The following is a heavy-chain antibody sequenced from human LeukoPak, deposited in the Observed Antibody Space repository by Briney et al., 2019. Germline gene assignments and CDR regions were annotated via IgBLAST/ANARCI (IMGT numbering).Heavy chain of an antibody. CDR3: AREGKTYYYDSSGYTPPLFDP. CDR2: IYTSGST. D-gene: IGHD3-22*01. CDR1: GGSISSGSYY. Sequence: SETLSLTCTVSGGSISSGSYYWSWIRQPAGKGLGWIGRIYTSGSTNSNPSLKSRVTISVDTPKNQFSLKLSSVTAPDTAVYYCAREGKTYYYDSSGYTPPLFDPWGQGTLVTVSS. J-gene: IGHJ5*02. V-gene: IGHV4-61*02.